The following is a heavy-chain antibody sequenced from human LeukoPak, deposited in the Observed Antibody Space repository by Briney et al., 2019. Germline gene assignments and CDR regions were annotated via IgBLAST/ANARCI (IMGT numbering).Heavy chain of an antibody. J-gene: IGHJ4*02. CDR3: SKGGGTYPDDYFDS. CDR2: ISGSGGST. CDR1: GFTFSNYA. V-gene: IGHV3-23*01. Sequence: GGSLRLSCAASGFTFSNYAMSWDRQAPGKGLEWVSAISGSGGSTYYADSVKGRFTISRDNSKNTVYVQMNSLRAEDTAVYYCSKGGGTYPDDYFDSWGQGTPVTVSS.